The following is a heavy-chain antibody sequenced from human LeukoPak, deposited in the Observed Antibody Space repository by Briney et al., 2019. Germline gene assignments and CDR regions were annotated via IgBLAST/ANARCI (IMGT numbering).Heavy chain of an antibody. CDR2: VYYSGSS. V-gene: IGHV4-59*01. D-gene: IGHD6-13*01. CDR1: GGSISSYY. J-gene: IGHJ4*02. CDR3: ARVGYGSSLYYFDY. Sequence: SETLSLTCTVSGGSISSYYWSWIRQPPGKGLEWIGYVYYSGSSNYNPSLKSRVIISADTSKNQFSLRLSSVTAADTAVYYCARVGYGSSLYYFDYWGQGTLVTVSS.